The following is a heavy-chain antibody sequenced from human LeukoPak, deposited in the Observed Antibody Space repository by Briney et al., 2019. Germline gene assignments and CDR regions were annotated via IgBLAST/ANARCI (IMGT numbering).Heavy chain of an antibody. D-gene: IGHD6-13*01. Sequence: GRSLRLSCAASGYTFTSYAMSRVRQAPGQGLEWMGWINTNTGNPTYAQGFTGRFVFSLDTSVSTAYLQISSLKAEDTAVYYCARAGSSSGAFDIWGQGTMVTVSS. CDR3: ARAGSSSGAFDI. J-gene: IGHJ3*02. CDR1: GYTFTSYA. CDR2: INTNTGNP. V-gene: IGHV7-4-1*02.